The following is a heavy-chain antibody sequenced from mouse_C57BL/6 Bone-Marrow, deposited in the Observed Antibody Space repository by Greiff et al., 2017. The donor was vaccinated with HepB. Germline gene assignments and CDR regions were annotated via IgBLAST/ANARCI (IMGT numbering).Heavy chain of an antibody. CDR2: FHPYNDDT. CDR3: ARRGYGNYGWFDY. Sequence: QVQLKQSGAELVKPGASVKMSCKASGYTFTTYPIEWMKQNHGKSLEWIGNFHPYNDDTKYNEKFKGKATLTVEKSSSTVYLELRRLTSDDSAVYYCARRGYGNYGWFDYWGQGTTRTVSS. V-gene: IGHV1-47*01. J-gene: IGHJ2*01. CDR1: GYTFTTYP. D-gene: IGHD2-1*01.